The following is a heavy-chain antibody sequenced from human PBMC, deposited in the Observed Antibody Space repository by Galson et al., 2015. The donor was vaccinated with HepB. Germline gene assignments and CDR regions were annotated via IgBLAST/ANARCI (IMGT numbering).Heavy chain of an antibody. J-gene: IGHJ4*02. CDR3: ATNSDYVVVAVDPFDY. D-gene: IGHD6-19*01. CDR2: FDPEDGET. CDR1: GYTLTELS. Sequence: SVKVSCKVSGYTLTELSMHWVRQAPGKGLEWMGGFDPEDGETIYAQKFQGRVTMTEDTSTDTAYMELSSLRSEDTAVYYCATNSDYVVVAVDPFDYWGQGTLVTVSS. V-gene: IGHV1-24*01.